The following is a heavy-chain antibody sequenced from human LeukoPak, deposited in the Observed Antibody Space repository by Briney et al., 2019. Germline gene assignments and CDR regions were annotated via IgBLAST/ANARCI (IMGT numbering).Heavy chain of an antibody. J-gene: IGHJ4*02. CDR3: ARRSSWRHTFDY. D-gene: IGHD6-13*01. CDR2: IYYSGST. Sequence: SETLSLTCTVSGGSISSSSYYWGWIRQPPGKGLEWIGSIYYSGSTYYNPSLKSRVTISVDTSKNQFSLKLSSVTAADTAVYYCARRSSWRHTFDYWGQGTLVTVSS. CDR1: GGSISSSSYY. V-gene: IGHV4-39*07.